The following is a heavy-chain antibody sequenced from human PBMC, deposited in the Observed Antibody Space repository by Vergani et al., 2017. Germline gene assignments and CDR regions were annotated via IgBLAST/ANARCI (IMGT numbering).Heavy chain of an antibody. CDR2: IYYSGST. D-gene: IGHD2-21*02. CDR1: GGSISSSSYY. V-gene: IGHV4-39*01. J-gene: IGHJ6*02. CDR3: ARQYCGGDXYRPDYYYYGMDV. Sequence: QLQLQESGPGLVKPSETLPLTCTVSGGSISSSSYYWGWIRQPPGKGLEWIGTIYYSGSTYYNPSLKSRVTISVDTSKNQFSLKLSSVTAADTAVYYCARQYCGGDXYRPDYYYYGMDVWGQGTTVTVSS.